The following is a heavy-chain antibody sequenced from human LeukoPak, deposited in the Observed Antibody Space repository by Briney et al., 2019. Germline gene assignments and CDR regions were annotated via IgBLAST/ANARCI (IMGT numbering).Heavy chain of an antibody. CDR1: GGSISSGGYS. V-gene: IGHV4-30-2*01. CDR2: IYRSGST. J-gene: IGHJ5*02. Sequence: SETLSLTCAVSGGSISSGGYSWSWIRQPPGKGLEWIGYIYRSGSTYYNPSLKSRVTISVDRSKNQFSLKLSSVTAADTAVYYCARAGDDYGEGYNWFDPWGQGTLVTVSS. D-gene: IGHD4-17*01. CDR3: ARAGDDYGEGYNWFDP.